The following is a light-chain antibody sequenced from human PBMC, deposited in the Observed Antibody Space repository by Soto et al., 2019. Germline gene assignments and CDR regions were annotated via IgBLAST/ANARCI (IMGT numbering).Light chain of an antibody. Sequence: EIVLTQSPATLSLSPGERATLSCRASQSVSSYLAWYQQKPGQAPRLLIYDASNRATGIPARFSGSGSGTDFTLTISSLEPEDFAVYYCQQRSNWQTFGPATKVDIK. J-gene: IGKJ3*01. CDR3: QQRSNWQT. CDR1: QSVSSY. CDR2: DAS. V-gene: IGKV3-11*01.